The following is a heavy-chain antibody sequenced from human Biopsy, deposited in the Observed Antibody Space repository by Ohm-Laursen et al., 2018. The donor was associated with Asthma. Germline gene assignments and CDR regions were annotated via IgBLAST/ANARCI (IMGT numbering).Heavy chain of an antibody. Sequence: SLRLSCATLGFSFSNFGMHWVRQAPGKGLEWVAVISFDGSNEDYADSVKGRFTISRDNSKNTLFLEMNSLRPEDTAVYYCARGDSSNWSHYYFDYWGQGTLVTVSS. CDR2: ISFDGSNE. V-gene: IGHV3-30*03. CDR1: GFSFSNFG. D-gene: IGHD3-22*01. CDR3: ARGDSSNWSHYYFDY. J-gene: IGHJ4*02.